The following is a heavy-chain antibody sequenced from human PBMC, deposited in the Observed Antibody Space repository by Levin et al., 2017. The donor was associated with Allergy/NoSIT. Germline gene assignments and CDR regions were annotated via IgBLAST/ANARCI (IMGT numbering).Heavy chain of an antibody. CDR2: IYYSGIT. CDR1: GGSISSSDYY. J-gene: IGHJ2*01. D-gene: IGHD3-10*01. CDR3: AGRGGRDYSSGSYSADWYFDL. V-gene: IGHV4-39*01. Sequence: PSETLSLTCTVSGGSISSSDYYWGWIRQPPGKGLEWLAFIYYSGITYYNPSLKSRLTIAVDTSKNQFSLRLTSVTAADTAVYYCAGRGGRDYSSGSYSADWYFDLWGRGTLVTVSS.